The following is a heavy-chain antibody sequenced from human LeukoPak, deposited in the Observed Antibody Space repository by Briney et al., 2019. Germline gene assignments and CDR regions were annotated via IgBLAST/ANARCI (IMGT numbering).Heavy chain of an antibody. CDR2: INPNSGGP. J-gene: IGHJ4*02. Sequence: GASVKVSCKASGYTFTGYYMHWVRQAPGQGLEWMGWINPNSGGPNYAQKFQGRVTMTRDTSISTAYMELSRLRSDDTAVYYCARVRGDGYNLYYFDYWGQGTLVTVSS. D-gene: IGHD5-24*01. CDR3: ARVRGDGYNLYYFDY. CDR1: GYTFTGYY. V-gene: IGHV1-2*02.